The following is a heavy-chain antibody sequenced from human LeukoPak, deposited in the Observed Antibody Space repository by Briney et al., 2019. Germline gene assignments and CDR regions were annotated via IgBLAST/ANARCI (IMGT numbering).Heavy chain of an antibody. J-gene: IGHJ3*02. CDR3: ARDMFALGAFDI. D-gene: IGHD3-10*02. CDR2: IYYSGST. Sequence: SETLSLTCTVSGGSISSYYWSWIRQPPWKGLGWIGYIYYSGSTNYNPSLKSRLTISVDTSKNQLSLKLSSVTAADTAVYYCARDMFALGAFDIWGQGTMVTVSS. CDR1: GGSISSYY. V-gene: IGHV4-59*12.